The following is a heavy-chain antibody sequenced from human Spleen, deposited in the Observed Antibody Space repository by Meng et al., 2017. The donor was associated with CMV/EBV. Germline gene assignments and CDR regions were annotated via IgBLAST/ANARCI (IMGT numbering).Heavy chain of an antibody. CDR2: ISAYNGNT. Sequence: ASVKVSCKASGYTFTSYGISWVRQAPGQGLEWMGWISAYNGNTNYAQKLQGRVTITTDESTSTAYMELSSLRSEDTAVYYCARDSTSSAILYYYGMDVWGQGTTVAVS. D-gene: IGHD2-2*01. CDR3: ARDSTSSAILYYYGMDV. J-gene: IGHJ6*02. V-gene: IGHV1-18*01. CDR1: GYTFTSYG.